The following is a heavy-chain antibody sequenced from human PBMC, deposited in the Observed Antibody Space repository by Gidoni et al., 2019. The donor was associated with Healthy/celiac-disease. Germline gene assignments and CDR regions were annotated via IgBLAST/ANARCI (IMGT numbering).Heavy chain of an antibody. V-gene: IGHV3-15*01. CDR3: TTDGILWFGELEYAFDI. CDR2: IKSKTDGGTT. CDR1: GFTFSNAW. J-gene: IGHJ3*02. D-gene: IGHD3-10*01. Sequence: EVQLVESGGGLVKPGGSLRIYCAATGFTFSNAWMSWVRQATGKGLEWVGRIKSKTDGGTTDYAAPVKGRFTISRDDSKNTLYLQMNSLKPEDTAVYYCTTDGILWFGELEYAFDIWGQGTMVTVSS.